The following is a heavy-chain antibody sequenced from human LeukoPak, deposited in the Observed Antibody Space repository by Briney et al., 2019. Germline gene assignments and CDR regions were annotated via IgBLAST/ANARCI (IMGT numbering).Heavy chain of an antibody. CDR2: ISGSGGGT. V-gene: IGHV3-23*01. CDR1: GITLSNYA. J-gene: IGHJ4*02. CDR3: AKRGVVIRVILVGFHKEAYYFDS. D-gene: IGHD3-22*01. Sequence: GGSLRLSCAVSGITLSNYAMSSVRQAPGKGLECVAGISGSGGGTHYADSVKGRFTISRDNPKNTLYLQMNNLRAGDTAVYFCAKRGVVIRVILVGFHKEAYYFDSWGQGALVTVSS.